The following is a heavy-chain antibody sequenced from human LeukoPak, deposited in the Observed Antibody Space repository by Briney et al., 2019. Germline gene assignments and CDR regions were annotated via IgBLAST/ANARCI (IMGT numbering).Heavy chain of an antibody. J-gene: IGHJ4*02. Sequence: SAPTLVKPPQTLTLSCTFSGFSLNSTGVGVVWSRQPPGNALEGLTLIYWNDEKGYTPSLKSRLTIPTETSKNQVVLTMPNMDPVDTAPYYCAYRLTRSSQFDYWGQGTLVTVSS. CDR3: AYRLTRSSQFDY. D-gene: IGHD1-14*01. CDR1: GFSLNSTGVG. CDR2: IYWNDEK. V-gene: IGHV2-5*01.